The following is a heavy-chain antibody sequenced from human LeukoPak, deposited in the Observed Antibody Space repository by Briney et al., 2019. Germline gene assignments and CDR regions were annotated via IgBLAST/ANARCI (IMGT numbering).Heavy chain of an antibody. CDR2: ISNTGGST. V-gene: IGHV3-23*01. Sequence: GGSLRLSCAASGFTFSSYGMSWVRQAPGKGLDWVSGISNTGGSTYYADSVRGRFTISRDNSKNTLYLHMNSLRAEETAVYYCAKWRGDSGWNAFDIWGQGTMVTVSS. J-gene: IGHJ3*02. D-gene: IGHD6-19*01. CDR3: AKWRGDSGWNAFDI. CDR1: GFTFSSYG.